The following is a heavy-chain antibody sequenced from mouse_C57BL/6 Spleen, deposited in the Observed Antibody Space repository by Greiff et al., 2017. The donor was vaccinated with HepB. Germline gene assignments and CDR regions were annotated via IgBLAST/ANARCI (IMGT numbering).Heavy chain of an antibody. CDR3: ARSSLTGTGYFDV. D-gene: IGHD4-1*01. CDR1: GYTFTSYW. J-gene: IGHJ1*03. V-gene: IGHV1-64*01. Sequence: QVQLQQSGAELVKPGASVKLSCKASGYTFTSYWMHWVKQRPGQGLEWIGMIHPNSGSTNYNEKFKSKATLTVDKSSSTAYMQLSSLTSEDSAVYYCARSSLTGTGYFDVWGTGTTVTVSS. CDR2: IHPNSGST.